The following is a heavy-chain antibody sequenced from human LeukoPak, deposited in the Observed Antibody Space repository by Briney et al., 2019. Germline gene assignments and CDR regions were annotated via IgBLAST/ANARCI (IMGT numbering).Heavy chain of an antibody. CDR1: GYSFTSYW. CDR2: IYPGDSDT. CDR3: ASLPVDSGRFFDY. D-gene: IGHD1-26*01. V-gene: IGHV5-51*01. J-gene: IGHJ4*02. Sequence: KDGESLKISCKGSGYSFTSYWIGWVRQMPGKGLEWMGIIYPGDSDTRYSPSFQGQVTISADKSISTAYLQWSSLKASDTAMYYCASLPVDSGRFFDYWGQGTLVTVSS.